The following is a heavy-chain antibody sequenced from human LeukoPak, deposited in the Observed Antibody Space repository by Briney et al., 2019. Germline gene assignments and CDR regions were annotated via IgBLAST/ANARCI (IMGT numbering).Heavy chain of an antibody. J-gene: IGHJ4*02. D-gene: IGHD3-3*01. CDR1: GFTFSSYA. CDR2: ISGSGGST. V-gene: IGHV3-23*01. CDR3: ARDPAQYDFWSGYYRGYYFDY. Sequence: GGSLRLSCAASGFTFSSYAMSWVRQAPGKGLEWVLAISGSGGSTYYADSVKGRFTISRDNSKNTLYLQMNSLRAEDTAVYYCARDPAQYDFWSGYYRGYYFDYWGQGTLVTVSS.